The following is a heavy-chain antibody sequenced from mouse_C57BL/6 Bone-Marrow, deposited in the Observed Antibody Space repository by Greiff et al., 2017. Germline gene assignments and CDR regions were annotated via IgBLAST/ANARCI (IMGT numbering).Heavy chain of an antibody. J-gene: IGHJ2*01. CDR2: IDPENGDT. CDR3: TTGHYYY. CDR1: GFNIKDDY. D-gene: IGHD1-1*01. Sequence: VQLQHSGAELVRPGASVKLSCTASGFNIKDDYMHWVKQRPEQGLEWIGWIDPENGDTEYASKFQGKATITADTSSNTAYLQLSSLTSEDTAVYYCTTGHYYYWGQGTTLTVSS. V-gene: IGHV14-4*01.